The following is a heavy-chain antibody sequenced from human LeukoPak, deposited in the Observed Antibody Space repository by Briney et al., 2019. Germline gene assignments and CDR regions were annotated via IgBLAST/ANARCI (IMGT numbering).Heavy chain of an antibody. CDR1: GGSISSSTYY. D-gene: IGHD2-21*02. CDR2: INHSGST. CDR3: ARGPPYIVVVTAIGFFDY. V-gene: IGHV4-39*07. Sequence: SSETLSLTCTVSGGSISSSTYYWGWIRQPPEKGLEWIGEINHSGSTNYNPSLKSRVTISVDTSKNQFSLKLSSVTAADTAVYYCARGPPYIVVVTAIGFFDYWGQGTLVTVSS. J-gene: IGHJ4*02.